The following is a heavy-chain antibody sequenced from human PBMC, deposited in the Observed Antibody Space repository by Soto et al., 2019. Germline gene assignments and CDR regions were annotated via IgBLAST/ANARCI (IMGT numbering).Heavy chain of an antibody. Sequence: ASVKVSCKASGYTFTGYYMHWVRQAPGQGLEWMGWINPNSGGTNYAQKFQGWVTMTRDTSISTAYMELSRLRSDDTAVYYCAREESKLGGSGSDYNDDLFDPRGQGTLVTVSS. CDR3: AREESKLGGSGSDYNDDLFDP. V-gene: IGHV1-2*04. D-gene: IGHD3-10*01. J-gene: IGHJ5*02. CDR2: INPNSGGT. CDR1: GYTFTGYY.